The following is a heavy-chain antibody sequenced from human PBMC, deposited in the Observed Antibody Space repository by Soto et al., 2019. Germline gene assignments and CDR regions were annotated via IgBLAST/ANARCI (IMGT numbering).Heavy chain of an antibody. D-gene: IGHD2-15*01. CDR1: GYTFTGYY. CDR2: INPNSGGT. V-gene: IGHV1-2*02. Sequence: ASVKVSCKASGYTFTGYYMHWVRQAPGQGLEWMGWINPNSGGTNYAQKFQGRVTMTRDTSTSTVYMELSSLRSEDTAVYYCARDRGPARYYFDYWGQGTLVTVSS. J-gene: IGHJ4*02. CDR3: ARDRGPARYYFDY.